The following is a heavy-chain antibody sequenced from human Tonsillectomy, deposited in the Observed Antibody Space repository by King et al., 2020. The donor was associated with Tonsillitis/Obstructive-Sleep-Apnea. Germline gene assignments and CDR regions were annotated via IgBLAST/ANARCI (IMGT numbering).Heavy chain of an antibody. V-gene: IGHV3-48*02. Sequence: VQLVETGGGLVQPGGSLRLSCAASGFTFSKYSMNWVRQAPGKGLEWLSYISSGSNTIYYADSVKGRFDISRDNAKNSLYLQMNSLRDEDTAVYYCARDVTIFGVVPGGDMDVWGKGTTVTVSS. D-gene: IGHD3-3*01. J-gene: IGHJ6*03. CDR1: GFTFSKYS. CDR3: ARDVTIFGVVPGGDMDV. CDR2: ISSGSNTI.